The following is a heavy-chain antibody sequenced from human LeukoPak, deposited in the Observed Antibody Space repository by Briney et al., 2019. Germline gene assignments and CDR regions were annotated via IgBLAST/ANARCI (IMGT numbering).Heavy chain of an antibody. CDR1: GFTFSSYA. J-gene: IGHJ4*02. CDR2: INGGGGST. Sequence: GGSLRLSCAASGFTFSSYAMSWVRQAPGKGLDWVSSINGGGGSTYYADSVKGRFTISRDNSKNTLYLQMNSLRAEDTAVYYCARTRGYSYGFDYWGQGTLVTVSS. CDR3: ARTRGYSYGFDY. D-gene: IGHD5-18*01. V-gene: IGHV3-23*01.